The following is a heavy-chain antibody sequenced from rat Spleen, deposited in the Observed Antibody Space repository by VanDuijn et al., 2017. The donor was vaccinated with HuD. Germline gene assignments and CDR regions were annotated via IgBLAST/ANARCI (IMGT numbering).Heavy chain of an antibody. J-gene: IGHJ2*01. V-gene: IGHV5-22*01. CDR2: ISYEGSST. CDR1: GFTFSNYY. CDR3: ATGRIIRAYFDY. D-gene: IGHD4-3*01. Sequence: EVQLVESGGGLVQPGRSLKLSCAASGFTFSNYYMAWVRQAPTKGLEWVAYISYEGSSTYYGDSVKGRFTISRDNAKSTLYLQMDSLRSEDTATYYCATGRIIRAYFDYWGQGVMVTVSS.